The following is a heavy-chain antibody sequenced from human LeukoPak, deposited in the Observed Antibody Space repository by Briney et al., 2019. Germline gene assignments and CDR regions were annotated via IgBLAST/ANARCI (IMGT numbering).Heavy chain of an antibody. CDR3: AKVNRFGESFDY. D-gene: IGHD3-10*01. CDR2: ISGSGGST. Sequence: GGSLRLSCAASGFTFSSYGMSWVRQAPGKGLEWVSAISGSGGSTYYADSVKGRFTISRDNSKNTLYLQMNSLRAEDTAVYYCAKVNRFGESFDYWGQGTLVTVSS. V-gene: IGHV3-23*01. CDR1: GFTFSSYG. J-gene: IGHJ4*02.